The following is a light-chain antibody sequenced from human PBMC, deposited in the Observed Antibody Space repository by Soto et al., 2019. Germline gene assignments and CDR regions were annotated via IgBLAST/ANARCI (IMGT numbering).Light chain of an antibody. J-gene: IGLJ1*01. CDR1: SSDVGGYNY. CDR2: DVS. CDR3: SSYTSSSTPYV. Sequence: SAVPQPATVSGSPGQSFNISCTGTSSDVGGYNYVSWYQQHPGKAPKLMIYDVSNRPSGVSNRFSGSKSGNTASLTISGLQAEDEADYYCSSYTSSSTPYVFGTGTKGTVL. V-gene: IGLV2-14*01.